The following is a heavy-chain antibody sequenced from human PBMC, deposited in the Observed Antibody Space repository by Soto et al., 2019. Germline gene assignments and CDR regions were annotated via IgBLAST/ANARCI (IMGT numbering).Heavy chain of an antibody. J-gene: IGHJ3*02. V-gene: IGHV1-69*01. CDR3: ARSEDTAMAYDAFDI. CDR1: GGSLNSYA. D-gene: IGHD5-18*01. CDR2: IIPIFGTA. Sequence: SVKVSRTASGGSLNSYAIIWVRQAPGQGLEWMGGIIPIFGTANYAQKFQGRVTITADESTSTAYLELSSLRSEDTAVYYWARSEDTAMAYDAFDICGQGTLVTVSS.